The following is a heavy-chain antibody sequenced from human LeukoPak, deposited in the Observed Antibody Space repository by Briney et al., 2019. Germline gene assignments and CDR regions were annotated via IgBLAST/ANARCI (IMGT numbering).Heavy chain of an antibody. J-gene: IGHJ4*02. V-gene: IGHV4-34*01. D-gene: IGHD6-13*01. CDR3: ARRPAAAGPYYFDY. Sequence: PSETLSLTCAVYGGSFSGYYWSWIRQPPGKGPEWIGEINHSGSTNFNPSLKSRVTISVDTSKNQFSLKLSSVTAADTAVYYCARRPAAAGPYYFDYWGQGTLVTVSS. CDR1: GGSFSGYY. CDR2: INHSGST.